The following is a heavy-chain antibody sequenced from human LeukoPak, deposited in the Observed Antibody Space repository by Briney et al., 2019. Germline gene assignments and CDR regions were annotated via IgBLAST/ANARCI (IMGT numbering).Heavy chain of an antibody. CDR1: GGSISSYY. J-gene: IGHJ4*02. CDR3: ARYCSSTSCLLDY. CDR2: IYYSGST. Sequence: SETLSLTCTVSGGSISSYYWSWIRQPPGKGLEWIGSIYYSGSTYYNPSLKSRVTISVDTSKNQFSLKLSSVTAADTAVYYCARYCSSTSCLLDYWGQGTLVTVSS. V-gene: IGHV4-59*05. D-gene: IGHD2-2*01.